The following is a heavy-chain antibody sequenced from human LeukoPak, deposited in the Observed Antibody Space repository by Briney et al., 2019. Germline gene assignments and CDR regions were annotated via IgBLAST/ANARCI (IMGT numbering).Heavy chain of an antibody. CDR1: GFTFSSYA. CDR2: ISYDGSNK. CDR3: ASSSGSYSSIETFDY. V-gene: IGHV3-30*04. D-gene: IGHD1-26*01. J-gene: IGHJ4*02. Sequence: PGRSLRLSRAASGFTFSSYAMHWVRQAPGKGLEWVAVISYDGSNKYYADSVKGRFTISRDNSKNTLYLQMNSLRAEDTAVYYCASSSGSYSSIETFDYWGQGTLVTVSS.